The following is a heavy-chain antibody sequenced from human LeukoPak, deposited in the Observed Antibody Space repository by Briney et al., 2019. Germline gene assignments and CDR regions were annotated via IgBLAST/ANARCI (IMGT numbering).Heavy chain of an antibody. Sequence: SETLSLTCSVSGASINDYYWTWIRQPPGKGLEWIGYVYHTGTSGYHPSLKSRVAMSLDTSKNQVSLKLSSVTAADTAVYFCTRVVNGGHFDYWGQGTLVSVSS. CDR3: TRVVNGGHFDY. J-gene: IGHJ4*02. V-gene: IGHV4-59*01. CDR1: GASINDYY. CDR2: VYHTGTS. D-gene: IGHD2-8*01.